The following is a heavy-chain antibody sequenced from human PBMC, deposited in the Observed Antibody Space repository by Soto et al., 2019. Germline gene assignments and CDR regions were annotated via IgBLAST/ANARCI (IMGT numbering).Heavy chain of an antibody. Sequence: SQTLSLTCAIFGDSVSSNTAAWNWIRQSPSRGLEWLGRTYYRSRWYHDYAVSVKSRVTINPDTSKNQFSLQLNSVTPEDTAVDYCARDPGYFYGMDVWGQATTVTVSS. CDR2: TYYRSRWYH. J-gene: IGHJ6*02. V-gene: IGHV6-1*01. CDR3: ARDPGYFYGMDV. CDR1: GDSVSSNTAA.